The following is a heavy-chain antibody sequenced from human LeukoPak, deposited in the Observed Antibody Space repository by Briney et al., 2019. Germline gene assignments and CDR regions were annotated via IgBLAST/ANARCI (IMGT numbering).Heavy chain of an antibody. Sequence: ASVKVSCKASGYTFTGYYIHWVRQAPGQGLEWMGWINPNSGDTNYAQKFLGRVTMTKDTSISTAFMDLSRLRVDDSAVYYCTRGRTTVDRFDPWGQGTLVTVSS. CDR3: TRGRTTVDRFDP. CDR1: GYTFTGYY. D-gene: IGHD4-23*01. J-gene: IGHJ5*02. V-gene: IGHV1-2*02. CDR2: INPNSGDT.